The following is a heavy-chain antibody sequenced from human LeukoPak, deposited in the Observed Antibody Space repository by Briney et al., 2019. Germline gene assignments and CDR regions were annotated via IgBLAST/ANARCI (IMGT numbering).Heavy chain of an antibody. Sequence: SETLSLTCTVSGGSISSYYWSWIRQPPGKGLEWIGYIYYSGSTNYNPSLKSRVTISVDTSKNQFSLKLSFVTAADTAVYYCARDTSAAAHTRYNWFDPWGQGTLVTVSS. V-gene: IGHV4-59*01. J-gene: IGHJ5*02. CDR1: GGSISSYY. CDR2: IYYSGST. D-gene: IGHD6-13*01. CDR3: ARDTSAAAHTRYNWFDP.